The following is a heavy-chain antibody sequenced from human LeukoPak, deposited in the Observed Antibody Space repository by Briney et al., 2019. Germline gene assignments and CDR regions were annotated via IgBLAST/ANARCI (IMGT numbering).Heavy chain of an antibody. CDR2: IYYSGGT. Sequence: SETLSLTCTVSGGSISSYYWSWIRQPPGKGLEWIGYIYYSGGTNYNPSLKSRVTISVDTSKNQFSLKLSSVTAADTAVYYCASPYYYDSSGSPWGQGTLVTVSS. D-gene: IGHD3-22*01. V-gene: IGHV4-59*08. CDR1: GGSISSYY. CDR3: ASPYYYDSSGSP. J-gene: IGHJ5*02.